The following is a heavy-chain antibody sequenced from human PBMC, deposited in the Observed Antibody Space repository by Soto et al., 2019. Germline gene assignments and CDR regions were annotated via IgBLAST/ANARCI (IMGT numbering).Heavy chain of an antibody. CDR2: TRGKAYGGTT. CDR3: TRGQSVRYETSPQFFDY. D-gene: IGHD3-10*02. CDR1: GFTFGAYA. V-gene: IGHV3-49*04. J-gene: IGHJ4*02. Sequence: DVQLVESGGGVVQPGRSLSLSCIASGFTFGAYAMSWVRQAPGNGLEWVGFTRGKAYGGTTEYAASVQGRFTISRDDSKRISDLQINSLKTEDTAVYFCTRGQSVRYETSPQFFDYWVPGTQVTVSS.